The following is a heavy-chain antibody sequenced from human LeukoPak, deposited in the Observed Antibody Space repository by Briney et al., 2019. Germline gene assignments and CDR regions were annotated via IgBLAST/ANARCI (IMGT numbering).Heavy chain of an antibody. Sequence: GGSLRLSCVASGLTFDGYGMSWVRQAPGKGLKWVSGINWNGGSTGYADSVKGRFTISKDNAKKTLYLEMNSLRAEDTALYYCARGDRSGWYFDYWGQGTLVTVSS. D-gene: IGHD6-19*01. V-gene: IGHV3-20*04. CDR2: INWNGGST. CDR3: ARGDRSGWYFDY. J-gene: IGHJ4*02. CDR1: GLTFDGYG.